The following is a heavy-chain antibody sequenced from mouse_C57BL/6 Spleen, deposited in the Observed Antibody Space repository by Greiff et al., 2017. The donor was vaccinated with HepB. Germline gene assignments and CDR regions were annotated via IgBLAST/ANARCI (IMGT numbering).Heavy chain of an antibody. D-gene: IGHD1-1*01. CDR2: IYPGSGNT. CDR3: ARSGYYGSPYAMDY. Sequence: VQLQQSGPELVKPGASVKISCKASGYSFTSYYIHWVKQRPGQGLEWIGWIYPGSGNTKYNEKFKGKATLTADTSSSTAYMQLSSLTSEDSAVYYCARSGYYGSPYAMDYWGQGTSVTVSS. J-gene: IGHJ4*01. V-gene: IGHV1-66*01. CDR1: GYSFTSYY.